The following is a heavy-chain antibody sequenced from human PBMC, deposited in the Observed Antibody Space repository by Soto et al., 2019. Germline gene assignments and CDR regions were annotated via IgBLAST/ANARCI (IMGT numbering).Heavy chain of an antibody. Sequence: QVQLVPSGAEVKKPGASVRVSCKASGYTFTSYYIHWVRQAPGHGPEWMGMISPSSGGTDYAQKFQVRVTMTRDTATSTVYMELSSLRSEDTAVYYCTRSIITTAGTEAFDLWCQGKLVTVSS. CDR1: GYTFTSYY. V-gene: IGHV1-46*03. J-gene: IGHJ3*01. CDR3: TRSIITTAGTEAFDL. D-gene: IGHD6-13*01. CDR2: ISPSSGGT.